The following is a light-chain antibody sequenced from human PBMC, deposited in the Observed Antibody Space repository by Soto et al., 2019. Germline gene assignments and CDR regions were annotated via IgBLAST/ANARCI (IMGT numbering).Light chain of an antibody. CDR2: GAS. V-gene: IGKV3-20*01. Sequence: IVLTQSPGPLSLSPGERASLSCSSSQSVSSSYLAWYQQKPGQAPRLLIYGASSRATGIPDRFSGSGSGTDCTLTISRLEPEDVPVYYCQQYGSSPGTLGQGTKVDIK. CDR1: QSVSSSY. J-gene: IGKJ1*01. CDR3: QQYGSSPGT.